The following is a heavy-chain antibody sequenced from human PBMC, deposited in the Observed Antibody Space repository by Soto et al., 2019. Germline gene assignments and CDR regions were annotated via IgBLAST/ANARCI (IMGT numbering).Heavy chain of an antibody. D-gene: IGHD5-18*01. CDR3: ARDLSGYSYGYGGIWFDP. CDR2: IYYSGST. CDR1: GGSVSSSTYY. Sequence: SETLSLTCTVSGGSVSSSTYYWAWIRQPPGKGLEWIGSIYYSGSTYYNPSLKSRVTISVDTSKNQFSLKLSSVTAADTAVYYCARDLSGYSYGYGGIWFDPWGQGTLVTVSS. J-gene: IGHJ5*02. V-gene: IGHV4-39*07.